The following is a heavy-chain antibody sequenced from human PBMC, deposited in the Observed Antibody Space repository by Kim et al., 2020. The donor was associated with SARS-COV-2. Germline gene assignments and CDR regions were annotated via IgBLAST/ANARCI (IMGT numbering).Heavy chain of an antibody. CDR3: ARAGYSSSWAFDY. Sequence: YHPSLKSRVNISVDTSKNQFSRKLSSVTAADTAVYYCARAGYSSSWAFDYWGQGTLVTVSS. D-gene: IGHD6-13*01. J-gene: IGHJ4*02. V-gene: IGHV4-31*02.